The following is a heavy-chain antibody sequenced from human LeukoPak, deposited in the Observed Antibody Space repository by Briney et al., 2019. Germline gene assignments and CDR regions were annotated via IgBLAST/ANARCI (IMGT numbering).Heavy chain of an antibody. CDR3: ARDLGYSSGWYDY. CDR2: IYHSGST. Sequence: SQTLSLTCAVSGGSISSGGYSWSWIRQPPGKGLEWIGYIYHSGSTYYNPSLKSRVTISVDRSKNQFSLKLSSVTAADTAVYYCARDLGYSSGWYDYWGQGTLVTVSS. D-gene: IGHD6-19*01. J-gene: IGHJ4*02. V-gene: IGHV4-30-2*01. CDR1: GGSISSGGYS.